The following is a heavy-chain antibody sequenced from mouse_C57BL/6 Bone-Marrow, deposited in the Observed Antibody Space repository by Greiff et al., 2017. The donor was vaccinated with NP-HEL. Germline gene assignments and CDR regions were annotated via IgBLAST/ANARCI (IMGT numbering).Heavy chain of an antibody. CDR3: AREVYVWYFDV. CDR2: IDPSDSYT. J-gene: IGHJ1*03. Sequence: QVQLQQPGAELVMPGASVKLSCKASGYTFTSYWMHWVKQRPGQGLEWIGEIDPSDSYTNYNQKFKGKSTLTVDKSSSTAYMQLSRLTSEDSAVYYCAREVYVWYFDVWGTGTTVTVSS. CDR1: GYTFTSYW. V-gene: IGHV1-69*01. D-gene: IGHD1-3*01.